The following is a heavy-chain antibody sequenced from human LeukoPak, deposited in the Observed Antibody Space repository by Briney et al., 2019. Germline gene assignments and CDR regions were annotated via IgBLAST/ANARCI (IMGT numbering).Heavy chain of an antibody. J-gene: IGHJ6*03. Sequence: SETLSLTCTVSGGSINSGDYYWRWIRQPPGKGLEWIGYIYYSGSTYYNPSLKSRVTISVDTSKNQFSLKLSSVTAADTAVYYCARDAREDYSSSWYGYYYYYMDVWGKGTTVTVSS. D-gene: IGHD6-13*01. CDR1: GGSINSGDYY. CDR3: ARDAREDYSSSWYGYYYYYMDV. V-gene: IGHV4-30-4*08. CDR2: IYYSGST.